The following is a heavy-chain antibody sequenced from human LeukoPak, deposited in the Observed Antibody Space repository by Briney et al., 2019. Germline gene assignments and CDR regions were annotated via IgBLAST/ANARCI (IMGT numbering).Heavy chain of an antibody. CDR3: ARVRYSSTHNWFDP. V-gene: IGHV6-1*01. CDR2: TYYRSKWYN. Sequence: SQTLSLTCAISGHIVSSNSDAWTWIRQSPSRGLEWLGRTYYRSKWYNDYAVSVKSRITINPDTSKNQFSLQLNSVTPEDTAVYYCARVRYSSTHNWFDPWGQGTLVTVSS. J-gene: IGHJ5*02. CDR1: GHIVSSNSDA. D-gene: IGHD6-13*01.